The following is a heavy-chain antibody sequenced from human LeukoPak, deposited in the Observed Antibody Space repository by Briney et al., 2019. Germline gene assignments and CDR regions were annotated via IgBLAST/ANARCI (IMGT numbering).Heavy chain of an antibody. CDR3: ARAHYDFWSGIYYGMDV. D-gene: IGHD3-3*01. J-gene: IGHJ6*02. V-gene: IGHV1-8*01. CDR1: GYTFTSYD. CDR2: MNPNSGNT. Sequence: ASVKVSCKASGYTFTSYDINWVRQATGQGLAWMGWMNPNSGNTGYAQKFQGRVTMTRNTSISTAYMELSSLRSEDTAVYYCARAHYDFWSGIYYGMDVWGQGTTVTVSS.